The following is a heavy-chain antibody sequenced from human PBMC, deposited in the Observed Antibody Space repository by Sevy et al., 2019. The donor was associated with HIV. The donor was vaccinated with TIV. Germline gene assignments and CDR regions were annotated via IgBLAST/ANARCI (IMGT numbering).Heavy chain of an antibody. J-gene: IGHJ4*02. Sequence: GGSLRLSCEVSGFTFGSFTMSWVRQAPGKGLEWVSCISPNGATSHYAASVRGRFTISRDNSKNRTYLQMSSLRAEDTAEYYCAKDTSGWYDALDQWGQGTLVTVSS. V-gene: IGHV3-23*01. D-gene: IGHD6-19*01. CDR1: GFTFGSFT. CDR3: AKDTSGWYDALDQ. CDR2: ISPNGATS.